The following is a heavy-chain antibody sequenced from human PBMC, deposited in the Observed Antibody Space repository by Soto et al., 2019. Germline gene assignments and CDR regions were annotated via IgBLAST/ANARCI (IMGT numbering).Heavy chain of an antibody. V-gene: IGHV4-39*01. J-gene: IGHJ5*02. D-gene: IGHD3-10*01. CDR3: ARQVRVRGGIPYNWFDP. CDR2: IYYSGST. Sequence: SETLSLTCTVSGGSISSSSYYWGWIRQPPGKGLEWIGSIYYSGSTYYNPSLKSRVTISVDTSKNQFSLKLSSVTAADTAVYYCARQVRVRGGIPYNWFDPWGQGTLVTVSS. CDR1: GGSISSSSYY.